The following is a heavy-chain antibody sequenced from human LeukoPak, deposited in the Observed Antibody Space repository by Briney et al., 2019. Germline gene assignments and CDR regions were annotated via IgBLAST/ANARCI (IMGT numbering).Heavy chain of an antibody. Sequence: SETLSLTCTVSGGSISSYYWSWIRQPPGKGLEWIGYIYYSGSTNYNPSLKSRVTISVDTSKNQFSLKLSSVTAADTAVYYCARHAYSSGWFLLNYFDYWGQGTLVTVSS. CDR3: ARHAYSSGWFLLNYFDY. CDR2: IYYSGST. D-gene: IGHD6-19*01. V-gene: IGHV4-59*08. CDR1: GGSISSYY. J-gene: IGHJ4*02.